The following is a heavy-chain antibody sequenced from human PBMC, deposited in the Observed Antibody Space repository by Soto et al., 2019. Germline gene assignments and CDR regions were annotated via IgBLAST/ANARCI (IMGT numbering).Heavy chain of an antibody. J-gene: IGHJ5*02. Sequence: GESLKISCKGSGYSFTSYWIGWVRQMPGKGLEWMGIIYPGDSDTRYSPSFQGQVTISADKSISTAYLQWSSLKASDTAMYYCARSHYDFWSGYYSNWFDPWGQGTLATVSS. CDR1: GYSFTSYW. CDR3: ARSHYDFWSGYYSNWFDP. D-gene: IGHD3-3*01. CDR2: IYPGDSDT. V-gene: IGHV5-51*01.